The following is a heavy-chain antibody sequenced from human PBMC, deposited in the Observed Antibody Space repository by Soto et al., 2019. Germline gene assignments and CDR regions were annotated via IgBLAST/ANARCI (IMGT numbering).Heavy chain of an antibody. D-gene: IGHD2-2*01. CDR1: GGSISSYY. J-gene: IGHJ6*02. Sequence: SETLSLTCTVSGGSISSYYWSWIRQPPGKGLEWIGYIYYSGSTNYNPSLKSRVTISVDTSKNQFSLKLSSVAAADTAVYYCAREGKVVVPAATFRYYYYGMDVWGQGTTVTVSS. CDR2: IYYSGST. V-gene: IGHV4-59*01. CDR3: AREGKVVVPAATFRYYYYGMDV.